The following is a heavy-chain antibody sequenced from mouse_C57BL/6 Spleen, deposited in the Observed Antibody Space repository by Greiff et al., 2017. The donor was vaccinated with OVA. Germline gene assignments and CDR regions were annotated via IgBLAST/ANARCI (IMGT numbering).Heavy chain of an antibody. D-gene: IGHD2-3*01. CDR2: ISGGGGNT. CDR3: ARRDGYYLYWYFDV. Sequence: EVMLVESGGGLVKPGGSLKLSCAASGFTFSSYTMSWVRQTPEKRLEWVATISGGGGNTYYPDSVKGRFTISRDNAKNTLYLQMSSLRSEDTALYYCARRDGYYLYWYFDVWGTGTTVTVSS. V-gene: IGHV5-9*01. J-gene: IGHJ1*03. CDR1: GFTFSSYT.